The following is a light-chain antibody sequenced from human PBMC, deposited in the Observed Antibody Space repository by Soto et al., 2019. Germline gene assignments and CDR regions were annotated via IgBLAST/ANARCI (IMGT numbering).Light chain of an antibody. CDR3: QQFNSYPIT. Sequence: DIQMTQSPANLSASVGDSVTITCRASQSISRWLTWYQQKPGKAPQXLIYEASSLESGVPSRFSASGSGTAVTLTIGGLQPDDGQTYYGQQFNSYPITFGQGTRLEIK. CDR2: EAS. V-gene: IGKV1-5*01. CDR1: QSISRW. J-gene: IGKJ5*01.